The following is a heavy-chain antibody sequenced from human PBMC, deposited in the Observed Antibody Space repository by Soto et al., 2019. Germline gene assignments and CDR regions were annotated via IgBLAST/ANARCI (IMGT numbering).Heavy chain of an antibody. CDR1: GFTFSSYG. V-gene: IGHV3-33*06. Sequence: GGSLRLSCAASGFTFSSYGMHWVRQAPGKGLEWVAVIWYDGSNKYYADSVKGRFTFSRDNSKNTLYLQMNSLRAEDTAVYYCAKAFDLRFYCGMDVWGQGTTVTVSS. J-gene: IGHJ6*02. CDR2: IWYDGSNK. D-gene: IGHD3-16*01. CDR3: AKAFDLRFYCGMDV.